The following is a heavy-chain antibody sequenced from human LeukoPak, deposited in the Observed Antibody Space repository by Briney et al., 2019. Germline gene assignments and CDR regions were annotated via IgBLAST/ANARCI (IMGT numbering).Heavy chain of an antibody. CDR1: GYSICSGDY. D-gene: IGHD2-8*01. Sequence: SETLSLTCTVSGYSICSGDYWGWIRQPPGKGLEWIGDIYHSGSTYYNPSLKSRVTISVDTSKNQFSLKLRSAIAADTAVYFCARGVYCANGVCYINSFHFFDYWGQGTLVTVSS. CDR3: ARGVYCANGVCYINSFHFFDY. V-gene: IGHV4-38-2*02. J-gene: IGHJ4*02. CDR2: IYHSGST.